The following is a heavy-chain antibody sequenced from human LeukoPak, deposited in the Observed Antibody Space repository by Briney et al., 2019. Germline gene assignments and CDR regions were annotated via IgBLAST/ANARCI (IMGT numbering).Heavy chain of an antibody. CDR3: AREGYCSGGICSYDN. V-gene: IGHV3-7*01. Sequence: GSLRLSCAASGFTFSNYWMNWVRQAPGKGLEWVARIKQDGSEKYYVESVKGRFTISRDNAKKSVYLQMDSLRAEDTAVYYCAREGYCSGGICSYDNWGQGTLVTVPS. J-gene: IGHJ4*02. CDR2: IKQDGSEK. CDR1: GFTFSNYW. D-gene: IGHD2-15*01.